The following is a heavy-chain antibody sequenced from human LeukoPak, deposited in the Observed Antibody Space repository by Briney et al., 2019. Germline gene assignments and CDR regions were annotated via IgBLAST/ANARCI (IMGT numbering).Heavy chain of an antibody. CDR2: IIPILGIA. J-gene: IGHJ4*02. Sequence: SVKVSCKASGGTFSSYAISWVRQAPGQGLEWMGRIIPILGIANYTQKFQGRVTITADKSTSTAYMELSSLRSEDTAVYYCARDSGIVYPGSLWGQGTLVTVSS. CDR3: ARDSGIVYPGSL. CDR1: GGTFSSYA. V-gene: IGHV1-69*04. D-gene: IGHD1-26*01.